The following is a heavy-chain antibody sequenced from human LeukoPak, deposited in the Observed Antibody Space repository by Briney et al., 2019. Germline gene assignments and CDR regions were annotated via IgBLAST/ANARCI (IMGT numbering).Heavy chain of an antibody. Sequence: GGSLRLSCAASGFTFSSYSMNWVRQAPGKGLEWVSSISSSSSYIYYADSVKGRFTISRDNAKNSLYLQMNSLRAEDTAVYYCARELTGILLWLGDVWGKGTTVTISS. CDR2: ISSSSSYI. CDR1: GFTFSSYS. CDR3: ARELTGILLWLGDV. D-gene: IGHD3-10*01. V-gene: IGHV3-21*01. J-gene: IGHJ6*04.